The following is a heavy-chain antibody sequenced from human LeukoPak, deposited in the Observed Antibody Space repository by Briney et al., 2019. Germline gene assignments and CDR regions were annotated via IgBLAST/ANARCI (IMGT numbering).Heavy chain of an antibody. D-gene: IGHD3-9*01. V-gene: IGHV3-48*01. J-gene: IGHJ4*02. Sequence: GGSLRLSCAASGFTFSNYGMHWVRQAPGKGLEWVSYISSSGSTIYYADSVKGRFTISRDNSKNTLYLQMNSLRAEDTAVYYCAKPKRYFDWLLPFDYWGQGTLVTVSS. CDR1: GFTFSNYG. CDR3: AKPKRYFDWLLPFDY. CDR2: ISSSGSTI.